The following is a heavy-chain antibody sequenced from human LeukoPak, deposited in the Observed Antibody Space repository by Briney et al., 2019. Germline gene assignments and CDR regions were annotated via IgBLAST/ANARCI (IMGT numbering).Heavy chain of an antibody. D-gene: IGHD3-10*01. CDR1: GFTFSSYW. Sequence: GGSLRLSCAASGFTFSSYWMHWVRQAPGKGLVWVSHINAAGSTTTYADSVKGRFTISRDNAKNSLFLQMDSPRDEDTAVYYCARDRPNTGFDFDYWGRGTLVTVSS. J-gene: IGHJ4*02. V-gene: IGHV3-74*01. CDR3: ARDRPNTGFDFDY. CDR2: INAAGSTT.